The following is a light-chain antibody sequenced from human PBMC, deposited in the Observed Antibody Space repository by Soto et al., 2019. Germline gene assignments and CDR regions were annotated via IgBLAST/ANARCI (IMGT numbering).Light chain of an antibody. CDR1: QSVSGSD. V-gene: IGKV3-20*01. CDR3: HQYGISPPT. Sequence: EVVLTQSPGTLSLSPGERATLSCRASQSVSGSDLAWYQQKPGQAPRLLISSVPNRATGTPDRFSGSGSGTDFTLTISSLEPEDFAVFYCHQYGISPPTFGPGTKVDIK. J-gene: IGKJ1*01. CDR2: SVP.